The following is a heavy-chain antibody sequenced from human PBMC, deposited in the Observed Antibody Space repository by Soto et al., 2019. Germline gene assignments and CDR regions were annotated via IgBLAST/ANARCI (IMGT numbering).Heavy chain of an antibody. V-gene: IGHV1-8*01. D-gene: IGHD6-13*01. CDR1: GYTFTSYD. CDR3: AREAAAPDYYYYGMDV. CDR2: MNPNTGNS. Sequence: ASVKVSCKASGYTFTSYDINWVRQAPGQGLEWMGWMNPNTGNSGFAQKFQGRVTMTSDTSIRTAYMELSSLRSEDSAVYYWAREAAAPDYYYYGMDVWGQGTTVTVSS. J-gene: IGHJ6*02.